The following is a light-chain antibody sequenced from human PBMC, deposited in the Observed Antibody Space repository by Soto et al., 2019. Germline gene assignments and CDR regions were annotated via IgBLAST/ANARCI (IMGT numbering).Light chain of an antibody. Sequence: QSVLTQPPSASGSPGQSVTISCTGTSSDVGAYNYVSWYQQHPGKVPKLMIYGVSKRPSGVPDRFSGSKSGNTASLTVSGLQAEDEADYYCASYAARNNWVFGGGTKLTVL. V-gene: IGLV2-8*01. CDR2: GVS. J-gene: IGLJ3*02. CDR3: ASYAARNNWV. CDR1: SSDVGAYNY.